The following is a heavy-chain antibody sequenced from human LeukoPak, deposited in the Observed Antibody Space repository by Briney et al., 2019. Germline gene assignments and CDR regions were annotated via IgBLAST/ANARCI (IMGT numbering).Heavy chain of an antibody. V-gene: IGHV3-30*02. CDR1: GFVFTTFG. Sequence: PGGSLRLSCTTSGFVFTTFGMHWVRQAPGRGEEGVAFSPKDGRDHKYADSVKGRFTISRDTSKNTLYLEMNSLTPDDTAIYYCVRSYVLNILDFWGQGTLVSVSS. J-gene: IGHJ4*02. CDR2: SPKDGRDH. CDR3: VRSYVLNILDF. D-gene: IGHD3-3*01.